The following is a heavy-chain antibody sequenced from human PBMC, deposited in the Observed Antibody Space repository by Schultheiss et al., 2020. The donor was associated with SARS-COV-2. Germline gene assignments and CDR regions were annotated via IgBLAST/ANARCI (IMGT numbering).Heavy chain of an antibody. J-gene: IGHJ4*02. CDR1: GGSISSYY. D-gene: IGHD6-6*01. CDR3: APRYSSSSVADY. CDR2: IYYSGST. Sequence: SQTLSLTCTVSGGSISSYYWSWIRQPPGKGLEWIGYIYYSGSTNYNPSLKSRVTISVDTSKNQFSLKLSSVTAADTAVYYCAPRYSSSSVADYWGQGTLVTVSS. V-gene: IGHV4-59*12.